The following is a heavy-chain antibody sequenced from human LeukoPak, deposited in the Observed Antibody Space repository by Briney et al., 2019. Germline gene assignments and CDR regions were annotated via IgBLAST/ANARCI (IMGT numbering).Heavy chain of an antibody. CDR2: IYYSGST. CDR1: GGSISSGGYY. J-gene: IGHJ4*02. CDR3: ARVRKGLYGSGSYFDY. D-gene: IGHD3-10*01. V-gene: IGHV4-31*03. Sequence: PSETLSLTCTVSGGSISSGGYYWSWIRQHPGKGLEWIGYIYYSGSTYYNPSLKSRVTISVDTSKNQFSLKLSSVTAADPAVYYCARVRKGLYGSGSYFDYWGQGTLVTVSS.